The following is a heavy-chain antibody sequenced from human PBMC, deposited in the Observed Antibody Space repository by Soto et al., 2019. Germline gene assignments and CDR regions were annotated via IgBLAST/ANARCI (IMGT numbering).Heavy chain of an antibody. CDR1: GYSFTSYW. CDR2: IYPGDSDT. J-gene: IGHJ5*02. CDR3: ARLREGDYYDSSGYRQLWFDP. V-gene: IGHV5-51*01. Sequence: PGESLKISCKGSGYSFTSYWIGWGRQMPGKGLEWMGIIYPGDSDTRYSPSFQGQVTISADKSISTAYLQWSSLKASDTAMYYCARLREGDYYDSSGYRQLWFDPWDPGTLVTVSS. D-gene: IGHD3-22*01.